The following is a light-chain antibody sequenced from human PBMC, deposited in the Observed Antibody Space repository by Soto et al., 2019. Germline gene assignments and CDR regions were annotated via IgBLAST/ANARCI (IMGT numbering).Light chain of an antibody. Sequence: SYELTQPPSVSVAPGQTARITCGGDNLGSKSVHWYQQKPGQAPVLVVYDGSDRPSGIPERFSGSNSGNTATLTISRVGAGDEADYYCQVWDDDSDHHVFGTGTKVTLL. CDR2: DGS. CDR1: NLGSKS. V-gene: IGLV3-21*02. CDR3: QVWDDDSDHHV. J-gene: IGLJ1*01.